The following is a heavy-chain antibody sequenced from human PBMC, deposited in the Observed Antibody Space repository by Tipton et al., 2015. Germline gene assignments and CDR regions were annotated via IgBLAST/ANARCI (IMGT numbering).Heavy chain of an antibody. Sequence: TLSLTCTVSGVSISGTSYYWGWIRQPPGKGLEWIGSIYYSGDMYYNPSLKSRVAMSVDTSNNHFSLRLTSLTASDTAVYYCARAGSGWYGSYYFDYWGQGTLVTVSS. CDR1: GVSISGTSYY. J-gene: IGHJ4*02. CDR3: ARAGSGWYGSYYFDY. V-gene: IGHV4-39*02. D-gene: IGHD6-19*01. CDR2: IYYSGDM.